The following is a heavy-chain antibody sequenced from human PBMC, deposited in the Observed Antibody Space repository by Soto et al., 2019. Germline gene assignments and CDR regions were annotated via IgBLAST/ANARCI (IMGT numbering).Heavy chain of an antibody. CDR1: GFSFSSKW. CDR3: ATDLNWENY. J-gene: IGHJ4*02. Sequence: EVELVESGGGMVQPGGSLTLSGSASGFSFSSKWMTWVRQAPGKGLQWVANIKPDGSETYYLDSVKGRFTISRDNTKNSLYLQMNGLRAEEAALYFCATDLNWENYWGQGTLVTVSS. D-gene: IGHD1-1*01. CDR2: IKPDGSET. V-gene: IGHV3-7*01.